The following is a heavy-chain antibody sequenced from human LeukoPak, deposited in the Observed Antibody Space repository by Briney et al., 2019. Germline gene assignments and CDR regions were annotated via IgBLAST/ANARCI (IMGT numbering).Heavy chain of an antibody. CDR1: GYTFTGYY. Sequence: GASVKVSCKXSGYTFTGYYMHWVRQAPGQGLEWMGRINPNSGGTNYAQKFQGRVTMTRDTSISTAYMELSRLRSDDTAVYYCAREGGSYGSSDSSGYSLDYWGQGTLVTVSS. D-gene: IGHD3-22*01. CDR2: INPNSGGT. J-gene: IGHJ4*02. CDR3: AREGGSYGSSDSSGYSLDY. V-gene: IGHV1-2*06.